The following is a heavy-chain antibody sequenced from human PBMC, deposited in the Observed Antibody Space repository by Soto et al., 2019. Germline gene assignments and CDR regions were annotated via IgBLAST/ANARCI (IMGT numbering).Heavy chain of an antibody. CDR2: INRSGGT. D-gene: IGHD1-26*01. CDR3: ARAPIIGATFFDN. CDR1: GGSLSGHY. Sequence: SETLSLTCAVNGGSLSGHYWSWIRQAPGKGLEWIGEINRSGGTNYDPSLKSRVTISVDASKNQSSLKLNSVTAADTAVYYCARAPIIGATFFDNWGQGSLVTVSS. V-gene: IGHV4-34*01. J-gene: IGHJ4*02.